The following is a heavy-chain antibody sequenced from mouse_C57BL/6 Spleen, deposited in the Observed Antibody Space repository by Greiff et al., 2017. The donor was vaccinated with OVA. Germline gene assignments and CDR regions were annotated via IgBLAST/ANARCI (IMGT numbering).Heavy chain of an antibody. CDR3: ARLDYGSSPDY. V-gene: IGHV1-69*01. CDR2: IDPSDSYT. CDR1: GYTFTSYW. Sequence: QVQLKQPGAELVMPGASVKLSCKASGYTFTSYWMHWVKQRPGQGLEWIGEIDPSDSYTNYNQKFKGKSTLTVDKSSSTAYMQLSSLTSEDSAVYYCARLDYGSSPDYWGQGTTLTVSS. J-gene: IGHJ2*01. D-gene: IGHD1-1*01.